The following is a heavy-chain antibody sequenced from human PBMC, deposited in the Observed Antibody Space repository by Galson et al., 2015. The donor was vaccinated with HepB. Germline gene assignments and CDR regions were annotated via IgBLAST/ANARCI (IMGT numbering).Heavy chain of an antibody. J-gene: IGHJ4*02. V-gene: IGHV3-23*01. CDR1: GFTFSNYG. CDR3: AKQSRYCTGGSCYEGFDY. CDR2: ISGIGDST. D-gene: IGHD2-15*01. Sequence: SLRLSCAASGFTFSNYGMSWVRQAPGKGLKWVSDISGIGDSTRYADSVKGRSTISRDNSKNTLYLQMNSLRAEDTAIYYCAKQSRYCTGGSCYEGFDYWGQGTLVTVSS.